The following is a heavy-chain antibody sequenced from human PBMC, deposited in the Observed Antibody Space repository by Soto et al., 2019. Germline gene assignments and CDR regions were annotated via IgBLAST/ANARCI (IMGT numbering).Heavy chain of an antibody. D-gene: IGHD6-19*01. J-gene: IGHJ6*02. Sequence: ASVKVSCKASGYTFTSYGISWVRQAPGQGLEWMGWISAYNGNTNYAQKLQGRVTMTTDTSTSTAYMELRSLRSDDTAVYYCVRAMGSGWSYYYYYGMDVWGQGTTVTVSS. CDR3: VRAMGSGWSYYYYYGMDV. V-gene: IGHV1-18*01. CDR1: GYTFTSYG. CDR2: ISAYNGNT.